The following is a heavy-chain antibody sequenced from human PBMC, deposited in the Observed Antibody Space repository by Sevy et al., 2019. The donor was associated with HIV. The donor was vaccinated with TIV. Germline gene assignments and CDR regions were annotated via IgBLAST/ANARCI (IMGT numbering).Heavy chain of an antibody. J-gene: IGHJ4*02. CDR1: GGSITSLY. CDR3: AGENAWGRGYS. CDR2: IFYKGHT. V-gene: IGHV4-59*08. D-gene: IGHD1-26*01. Sequence: SETLSLTCTVSGGSITSLYWTWFGHPPGKGLEWIGNIFYKGHTNYNPSPKSRVTLSLDTSKNQFSLRLSSVTAADTAMYYCAGENAWGRGYSWGQGTLVTVSS.